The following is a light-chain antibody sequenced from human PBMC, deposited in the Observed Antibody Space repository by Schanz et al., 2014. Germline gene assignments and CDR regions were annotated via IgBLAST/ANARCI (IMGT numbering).Light chain of an antibody. CDR1: QSISSW. CDR2: DAS. V-gene: IGKV1-5*01. CDR3: QQSYSSPFT. Sequence: DIQMTQSPSTLSASVGDRVAITCRARQSISSWLAWYQQKPGKAPNLLIYDASTLQSGVPSRFGGSGSGTDFTLTISSLQPEDFATYYCQQSYSSPFTFGGGTKLEI. J-gene: IGKJ4*01.